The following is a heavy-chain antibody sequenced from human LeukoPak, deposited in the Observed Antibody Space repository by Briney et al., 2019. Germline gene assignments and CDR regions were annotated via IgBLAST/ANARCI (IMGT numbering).Heavy chain of an antibody. CDR1: GFTFSSYA. CDR2: ISGSGNST. Sequence: QSGGSLRLSCAVSGFTFSSYAMSWVRQAPGKGLEWVSGISGSGNSTYYVDSVKGRFSISRDNSKNTLYLQMNSLRADDTAVYYCAKGATYNFWSGYYSDYWGRGTLVTVSS. V-gene: IGHV3-23*01. D-gene: IGHD3-3*01. J-gene: IGHJ4*02. CDR3: AKGATYNFWSGYYSDY.